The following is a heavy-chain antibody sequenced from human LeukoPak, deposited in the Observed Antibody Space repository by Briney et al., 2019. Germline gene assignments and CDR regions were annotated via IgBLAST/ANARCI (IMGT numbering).Heavy chain of an antibody. Sequence: ASVKVSCKASGGTFSSYAISWVRQAPGQGLEWMGGIIPIFGTANYAQKFQGRVTITADESTSTAYMELSSLRSEDTAVYYCARDLSAMEYYHGMDVWGQGTTVTVSS. CDR1: GGTFSSYA. V-gene: IGHV1-69*13. D-gene: IGHD3-3*01. CDR3: ARDLSAMEYYHGMDV. J-gene: IGHJ6*02. CDR2: IIPIFGTA.